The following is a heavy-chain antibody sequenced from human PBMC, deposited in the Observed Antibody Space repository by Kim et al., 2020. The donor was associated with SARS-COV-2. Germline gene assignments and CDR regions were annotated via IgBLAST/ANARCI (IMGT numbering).Heavy chain of an antibody. Sequence: GGSLRLSCAASGFTFSSYTMHWVRQAPGKGLEWVAVMSYDGINEYYADSVKGRFTISRDNSKNTLYLQMNSLRTEDTAVYYCARPKGYHYGGAFDYWGQGTLVTVSS. J-gene: IGHJ4*02. CDR2: MSYDGINE. V-gene: IGHV3-30*04. D-gene: IGHD4-17*01. CDR1: GFTFSSYT. CDR3: ARPKGYHYGGAFDY.